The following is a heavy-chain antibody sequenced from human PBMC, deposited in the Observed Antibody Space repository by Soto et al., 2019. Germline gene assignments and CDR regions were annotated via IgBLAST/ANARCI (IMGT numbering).Heavy chain of an antibody. J-gene: IGHJ6*02. CDR1: GFTFSSYS. D-gene: IGHD6-6*01. CDR3: ARPEYSSSSYGMNV. V-gene: IGHV3-48*02. Sequence: QPGGSLRLSCAASGFTFSSYSMNWVRQAPGKGLEWVSYISSSSSTIYYADSVKGRCTISRDNAKNSLYLQMNSLRDEDTAVYYCARPEYSSSSYGMNVWGQGTTVTVSS. CDR2: ISSSSSTI.